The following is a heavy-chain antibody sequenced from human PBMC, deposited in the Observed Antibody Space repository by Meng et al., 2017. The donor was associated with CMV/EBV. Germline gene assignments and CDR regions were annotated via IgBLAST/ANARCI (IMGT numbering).Heavy chain of an antibody. CDR3: ARDAYYYGSGSYSEVDY. D-gene: IGHD3-10*01. CDR1: GFTFSSYG. CDR2: IRYDGSNK. V-gene: IGHV3-30*02. J-gene: IGHJ4*02. Sequence: GGSLRLSCAASGFTFSSYGMHWVRQAPGKGLEWVAFIRYDGSNKYYADSVKGRFTISRDNSKNTLYLQMNSLRAEDTAVYYCARDAYYYGSGSYSEVDYWGQGTLVTVSS.